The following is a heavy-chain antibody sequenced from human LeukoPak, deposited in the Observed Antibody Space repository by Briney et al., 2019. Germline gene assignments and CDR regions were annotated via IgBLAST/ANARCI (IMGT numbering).Heavy chain of an antibody. CDR3: ATLYDASRNDY. V-gene: IGHV3-30*02. Sequence: GGPVTLSCAPSGFTYRIYLMLRTRAAPGKGVEGVAFIKYDGSNRYYADAVKGRFSISGENSKNGLYLQMNSLRGEDTAVYYCATLYDASRNDYWGEGTLVTVSS. CDR1: GFTYRIYL. J-gene: IGHJ4*02. CDR2: IKYDGSNR. D-gene: IGHD2-8*01.